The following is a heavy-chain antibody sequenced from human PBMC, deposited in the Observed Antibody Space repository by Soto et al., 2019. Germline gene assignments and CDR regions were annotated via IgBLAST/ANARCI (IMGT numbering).Heavy chain of an antibody. J-gene: IGHJ5*02. V-gene: IGHV1-69*13. Sequence: SVKVSCKASGGTFSSYAISWVRQAPGQGLEWMGGIIPIFGTANYAQKFQGRLTITADGSTSTAYMELSSLRSEDTAVYYCALVTNNWNVTVGDPWGQGALVTVSS. CDR2: IIPIFGTA. CDR3: ALVTNNWNVTVGDP. CDR1: GGTFSSYA. D-gene: IGHD1-20*01.